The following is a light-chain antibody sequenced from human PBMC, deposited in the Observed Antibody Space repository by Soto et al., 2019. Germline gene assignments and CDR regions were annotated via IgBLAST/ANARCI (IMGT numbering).Light chain of an antibody. Sequence: QSALTQPASVSGSPGQSITISCTGTSSDVGGYDYVSWYQQHPGKAPKLIIYDVSNRPSGVSNRCSGSKSGNTASLTISGLQAEDEAEYYCNSYTSSSTLVFGGGTKVTVL. CDR3: NSYTSSSTLV. CDR2: DVS. CDR1: SSDVGGYDY. V-gene: IGLV2-14*03. J-gene: IGLJ2*01.